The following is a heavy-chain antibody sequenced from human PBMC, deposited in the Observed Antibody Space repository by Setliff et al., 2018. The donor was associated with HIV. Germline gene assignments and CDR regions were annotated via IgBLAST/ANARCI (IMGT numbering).Heavy chain of an antibody. J-gene: IGHJ1*01. Sequence: SETLSLTCAVYGGSFSGYYWSWIRQAPGKGLEWIGEINHSGRTKYNPSLKSRATLSVDTSKNQFSLKLSSVTAADTAVYYCARGHDGLIVGATEFQHWGQGTLVTVSS. CDR1: GGSFSGYY. V-gene: IGHV4-34*01. CDR3: ARGHDGLIVGATEFQH. D-gene: IGHD1-26*01. CDR2: INHSGRT.